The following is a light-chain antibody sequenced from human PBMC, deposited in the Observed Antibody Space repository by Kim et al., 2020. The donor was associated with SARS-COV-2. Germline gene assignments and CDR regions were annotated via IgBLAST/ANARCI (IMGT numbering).Light chain of an antibody. J-gene: IGKJ1*01. CDR1: QGIGND. CDR3: LQDYSYPRT. V-gene: IGKV1-6*01. Sequence: GDRVTITFRASQGIGNDLGWYQQKPGKAPQLLIYAASSLQSGVPSRFSGSGPGTHFTLTISSLQPEDFATYYCLQDYSYPRTFGQGTKVDIK. CDR2: AAS.